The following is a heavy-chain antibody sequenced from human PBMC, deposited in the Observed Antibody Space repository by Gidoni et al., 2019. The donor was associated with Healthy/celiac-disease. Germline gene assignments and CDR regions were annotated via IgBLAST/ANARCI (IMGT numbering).Heavy chain of an antibody. V-gene: IGHV1-24*01. D-gene: IGHD3-9*01. CDR1: GYTLTELS. J-gene: IGHJ6*02. CDR3: ATEKRYYDILTGSYYYYYGMDV. CDR2: FDPEDGET. Sequence: QVQLVQSGAEVKKPGASVKVSCKVSGYTLTELSMHWVRQAPGKGLEWMGGFDPEDGETIYAQKFQGRVTMTEDTSTDTAYMELSSLRSEDTAVYYCATEKRYYDILTGSYYYYYGMDVWGQGTTVTVSS.